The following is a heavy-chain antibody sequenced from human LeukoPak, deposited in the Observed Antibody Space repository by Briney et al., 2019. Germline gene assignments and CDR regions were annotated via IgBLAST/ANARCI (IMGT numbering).Heavy chain of an antibody. CDR2: IYPDDSDV. J-gene: IGHJ4*02. CDR1: GYTFNTNW. CDR3: ARRRGSLYSFDY. Sequence: GESLKISCKGSGYTFNTNWIVWVRQKPGKGLVWMGVIYPDDSDVRYNPSFEGLVTISADKSSSAVSLHWSSLRASDSAMYYCARRRGSLYSFDYWGQGTLVTVSS. D-gene: IGHD3-10*02. V-gene: IGHV5-51*01.